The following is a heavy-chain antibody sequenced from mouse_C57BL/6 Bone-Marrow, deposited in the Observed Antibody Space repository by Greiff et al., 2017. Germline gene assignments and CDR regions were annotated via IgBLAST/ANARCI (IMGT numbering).Heavy chain of an antibody. CDR1: GFTFSDYG. CDR3: ESPKSLYYGSPYYFDY. CDR2: ISSGSSTI. Sequence: EVLLVESGGGLVKPGGSLKLSCAASGFTFSDYGMHWVRQAPEKGLEWVAYISSGSSTIYYAATVKGRFTISRDNAKNTLFLQLTSLRSEDTAMYYCESPKSLYYGSPYYFDYWGQGTTLTVSS. J-gene: IGHJ2*01. D-gene: IGHD1-1*01. V-gene: IGHV5-17*01.